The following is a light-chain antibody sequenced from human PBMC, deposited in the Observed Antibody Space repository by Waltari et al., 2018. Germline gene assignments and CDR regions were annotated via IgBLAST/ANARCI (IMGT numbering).Light chain of an antibody. Sequence: DIQMNQSPSSLSASVGDRINFTCRASQSISSYLNWYQHKPGKAPELLIYAASSLQSGVPSRFSGSGSGTDFTLTISSLQPEDFATYYCQQSYSTPLTFGGGTKVEIK. V-gene: IGKV1-39*01. CDR1: QSISSY. CDR2: AAS. J-gene: IGKJ4*01. CDR3: QQSYSTPLT.